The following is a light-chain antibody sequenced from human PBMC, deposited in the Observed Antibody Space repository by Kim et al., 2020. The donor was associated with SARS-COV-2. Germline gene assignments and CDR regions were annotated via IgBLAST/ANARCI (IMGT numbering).Light chain of an antibody. CDR1: SSNIGAGYD. Sequence: ERVTISCTGSSSNIGAGYDVHWYQQIPGTAPKHLIYGNSNRPSGVPDRFSGSKSGTAASLAITGLQAEDEADYYCQSYDSSLSGVVLGGGTQLTVL. J-gene: IGLJ2*01. CDR2: GNS. CDR3: QSYDSSLSGVV. V-gene: IGLV1-40*01.